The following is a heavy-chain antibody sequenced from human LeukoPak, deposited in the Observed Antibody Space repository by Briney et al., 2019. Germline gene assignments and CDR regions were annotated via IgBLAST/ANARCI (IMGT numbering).Heavy chain of an antibody. J-gene: IGHJ5*02. CDR1: GFTFSSYG. D-gene: IGHD3-3*01. V-gene: IGHV3-30*18. Sequence: GGSLRLSCAASGFTFSSYGMHWVRQAPGKGLEWVAVISYDGSNKYYADSVKGRFTISRDNSKNTLYLQMNSLRAEDTAVYYCEKEKWILGVVRSNTFDPWGQGTLVTVSA. CDR3: EKEKWILGVVRSNTFDP. CDR2: ISYDGSNK.